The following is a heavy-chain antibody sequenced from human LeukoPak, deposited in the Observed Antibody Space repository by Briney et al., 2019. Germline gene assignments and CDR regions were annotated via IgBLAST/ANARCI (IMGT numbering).Heavy chain of an antibody. CDR3: ARERSSGYNDAFDI. CDR1: GYTFTSYY. CDR2: INPSGGST. Sequence: ASVKVSCKASGYTFTSYYIHWVRQAPGQGLEWMGIINPSGGSTTYAQNFQGRVTMTRDMSTSTVYMELRSLRSEDTAVYYCARERSSGYNDAFDIWGQGTMVTVSS. J-gene: IGHJ3*02. D-gene: IGHD3-22*01. V-gene: IGHV1-46*01.